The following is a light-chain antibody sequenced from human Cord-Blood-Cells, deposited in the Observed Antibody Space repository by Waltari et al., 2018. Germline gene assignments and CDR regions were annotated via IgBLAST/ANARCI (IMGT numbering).Light chain of an antibody. J-gene: IGLJ3*02. V-gene: IGLV2-14*01. CDR1: SSDVGCYNY. CDR2: DVH. Sequence: SALTHPASVSGSPGPSITISCTATSSDVGCYNYVSWYQQHPGKSPKLMIYDVHNRPSGVYNRFSGSKSGNTAALTIAGLQAEDEADYYCSSYTSSSTRVFGGGTKLTVL. CDR3: SSYTSSSTRV.